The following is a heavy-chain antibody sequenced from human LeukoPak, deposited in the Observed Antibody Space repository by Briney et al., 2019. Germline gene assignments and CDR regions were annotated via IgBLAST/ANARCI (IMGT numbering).Heavy chain of an antibody. Sequence: SETLSLTCTVSGGSISSYYWSWIRQPPGKGLEWIGFIHSSGTTNYNPSLKSRVTISADTSKNKFSLKLRSVTAADTAMYHCARQLSGYDYVVWFDPWGQGTRVTVSS. J-gene: IGHJ5*02. V-gene: IGHV4-59*08. CDR1: GGSISSYY. CDR3: ARQLSGYDYVVWFDP. D-gene: IGHD5-12*01. CDR2: IHSSGTT.